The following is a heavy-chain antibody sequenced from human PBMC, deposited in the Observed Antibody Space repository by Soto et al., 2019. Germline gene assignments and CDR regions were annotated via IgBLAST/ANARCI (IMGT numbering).Heavy chain of an antibody. J-gene: IGHJ4*02. CDR2: IYYSGST. CDR1: GGSISSTNW. D-gene: IGHD3-22*01. Sequence: SETLSLTCAVSGGSISSTNWWSWVRQPPGKGLEWIGYIYYSGSTYYNPSLKSRVTISVDTSKNQFSLKLSSVTAADTAVYYCARASSGYYPTHFDYWGQGTLVTAPQ. V-gene: IGHV4-30-4*01. CDR3: ARASSGYYPTHFDY.